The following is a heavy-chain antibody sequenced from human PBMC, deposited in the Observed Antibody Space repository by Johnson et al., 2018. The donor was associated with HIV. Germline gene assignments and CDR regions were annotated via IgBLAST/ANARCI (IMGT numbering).Heavy chain of an antibody. CDR3: ARDQEQWLHPHAFYI. CDR2: ISYDGSNK. D-gene: IGHD6-19*01. V-gene: IGHV3-30*03. Sequence: QVQLVESGGGVVQSGRSLRLSCAASGFTFSSYGMHWVRQAPGKGLEWVAVISYDGSNKYYADSVKGRFTISRDNAKNSLYLQMNSLRAEDTAVYYCARDQEQWLHPHAFYIWGQGTMVTVSS. J-gene: IGHJ3*02. CDR1: GFTFSSYG.